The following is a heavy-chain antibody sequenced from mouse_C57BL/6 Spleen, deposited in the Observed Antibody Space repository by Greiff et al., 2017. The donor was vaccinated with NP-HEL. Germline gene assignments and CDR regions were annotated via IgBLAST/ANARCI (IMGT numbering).Heavy chain of an antibody. D-gene: IGHD2-1*01. V-gene: IGHV1-64*01. CDR3: ARDYGNYGYFDV. CDR1: GYTFTSYW. Sequence: QVQLQQSGAELVKPGASVKLSCKASGYTFTSYWMHWVKQRPGQGLEWIGMIHPNSGSTNYNEKFKSKATLTVDKSSSTAYMQLSSLTSEDSAVXYCARDYGNYGYFDVWGTGTTVTVSS. CDR2: IHPNSGST. J-gene: IGHJ1*03.